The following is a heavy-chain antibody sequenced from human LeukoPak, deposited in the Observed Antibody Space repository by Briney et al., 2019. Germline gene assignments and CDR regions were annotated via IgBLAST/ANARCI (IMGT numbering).Heavy chain of an antibody. D-gene: IGHD2/OR15-2a*01. CDR3: ARDYVYAFDY. CDR2: ISGSGNAK. J-gene: IGHJ4*02. V-gene: IGHV3-48*01. Sequence: GGSLRLSCAASGFSFSSYSMNWVRQAPGKGLEWVSYISGSGNAKHYTDSVKGRFTISRDNAKNALYLQMNSLRVEDTAVYFCARDYVYAFDYWGQGTLVTVSP. CDR1: GFSFSSYS.